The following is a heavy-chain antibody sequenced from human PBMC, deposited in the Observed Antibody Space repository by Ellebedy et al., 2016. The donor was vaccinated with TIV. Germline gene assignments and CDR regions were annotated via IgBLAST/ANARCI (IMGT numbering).Heavy chain of an antibody. D-gene: IGHD1-1*01. Sequence: PGGSLRLSCADSGSTFSSYAMSWVRQAPGKGLEWVAGITNSGATTYYADSVKGRFTISRDNSKNILYLQMNSLRAEDTAVYHCAKTHMWNGKLFFPNWFDPWGQGTLVTVSS. CDR3: AKTHMWNGKLFFPNWFDP. CDR2: ITNSGATT. CDR1: GSTFSSYA. V-gene: IGHV3-23*01. J-gene: IGHJ5*02.